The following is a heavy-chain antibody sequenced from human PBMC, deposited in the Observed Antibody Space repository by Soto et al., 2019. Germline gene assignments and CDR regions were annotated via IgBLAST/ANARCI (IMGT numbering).Heavy chain of an antibody. CDR2: IIPILGIA. CDR1: GGTFSSYT. D-gene: IGHD3-22*01. Sequence: QVQLVQSGAEVKKPGSSVKVSCKASGGTFSSYTISWVRQAPGQGLEWMGRIIPILGIANYAQKFQGRVTIPADKSTSTAYMELSSLRSEDTAVYYCARSGSDVAYYYVLLDYWGQGTLVTVSS. CDR3: ARSGSDVAYYYVLLDY. V-gene: IGHV1-69*02. J-gene: IGHJ4*02.